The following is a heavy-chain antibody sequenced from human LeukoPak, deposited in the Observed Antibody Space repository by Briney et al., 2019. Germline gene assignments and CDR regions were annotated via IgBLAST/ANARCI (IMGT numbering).Heavy chain of an antibody. D-gene: IGHD2-2*01. CDR1: GYTFTGYY. CDR3: AREEGFCRSTSCSAPFDY. Sequence: GASVKVSCKASGYTFTGYYMHWVRQAPGQGLEWMGWINPNSGDTIYAQKFQGRVTMTRDTSNSTAYMELRRLRSDDTAVYYCAREEGFCRSTSCSAPFDYWGQGTLVIVSS. CDR2: INPNSGDT. V-gene: IGHV1-2*02. J-gene: IGHJ4*02.